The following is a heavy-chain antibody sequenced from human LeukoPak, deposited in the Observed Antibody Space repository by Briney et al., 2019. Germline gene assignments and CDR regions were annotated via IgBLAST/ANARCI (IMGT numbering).Heavy chain of an antibody. CDR2: FDPEDGET. V-gene: IGHV1-24*01. CDR3: ATSAPGLWFGELLPVWWFDP. CDR1: GYTLTELS. J-gene: IGHJ5*02. Sequence: ASVKVSCKVSGYTLTELSMHWVRQAPGKGLEWMGGFDPEDGETIYTQKFQGRVTMTEDTSTDTAYMELSSLRSEDTAVYYCATSAPGLWFGELLPVWWFDPWGQGTLVTVSS. D-gene: IGHD3-10*01.